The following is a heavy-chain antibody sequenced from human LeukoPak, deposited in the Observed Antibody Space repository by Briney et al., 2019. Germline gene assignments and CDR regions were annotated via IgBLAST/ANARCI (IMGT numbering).Heavy chain of an antibody. CDR1: GFTFTSYV. CDR3: ARDCSGGSCYLIRYGLDV. D-gene: IGHD2-15*01. J-gene: IGHJ6*02. Sequence: GGSLRLSCAASGFTFTSYVMHWVRQAPGKGLEWVAVISYDGSNKYYADSVKGRFTISRANSKNTLYLQMNSLRAEDTAVYYCARDCSGGSCYLIRYGLDVWGQGTTVTVSS. CDR2: ISYDGSNK. V-gene: IGHV3-30-3*01.